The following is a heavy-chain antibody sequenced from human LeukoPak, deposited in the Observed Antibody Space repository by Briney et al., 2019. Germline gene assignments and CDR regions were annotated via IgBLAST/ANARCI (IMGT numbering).Heavy chain of an antibody. Sequence: GGSLRLSCAASGFTFSSYTMNWVRQAPGKGLEWVSYITSSGSIIYYADSVKGRFTISRDNAKDSLYLQMNSLRAEDTALYYCAGEMAFYDILTGDSNYYSMDVWGRGTTVTVSS. CDR1: GFTFSSYT. D-gene: IGHD3-9*01. CDR3: AGEMAFYDILTGDSNYYSMDV. J-gene: IGHJ6*03. V-gene: IGHV3-48*04. CDR2: ITSSGSII.